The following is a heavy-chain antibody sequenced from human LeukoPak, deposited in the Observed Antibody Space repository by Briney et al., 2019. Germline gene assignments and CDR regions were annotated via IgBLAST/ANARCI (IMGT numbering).Heavy chain of an antibody. CDR3: ARDRSAYDYDKRWFCYYMDV. Sequence: SSETLSLTCSVSGGSISSYYWSWIRQPAGKGLEWIGRIYTSGSTNYNPPLKSRFTLSVDTSKNQFSLKLSSVTAADTAVYYCARDRSAYDYDKRWFCYYMDVWGKGTTVTISS. V-gene: IGHV4-4*07. CDR1: GGSISSYY. J-gene: IGHJ6*03. CDR2: IYTSGST. D-gene: IGHD5-12*01.